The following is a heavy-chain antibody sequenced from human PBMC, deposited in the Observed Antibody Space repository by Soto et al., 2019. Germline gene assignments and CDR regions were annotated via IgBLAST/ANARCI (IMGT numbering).Heavy chain of an antibody. Sequence: QVQLVESGGGVVQPGRSLRLSCAASGFTFSSYGMHWVRQAPGKGLEWVAVIWYDGSNKYYADSVKGRFTISRDNSKNTLYLQMNSLRAEDTAVYYCAREGGDIVVVPAEGGWFDPWGQGTLVTVSS. V-gene: IGHV3-33*01. CDR2: IWYDGSNK. J-gene: IGHJ5*02. CDR3: AREGGDIVVVPAEGGWFDP. D-gene: IGHD2-2*01. CDR1: GFTFSSYG.